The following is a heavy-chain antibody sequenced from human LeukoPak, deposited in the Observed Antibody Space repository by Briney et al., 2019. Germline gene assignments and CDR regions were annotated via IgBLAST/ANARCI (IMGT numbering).Heavy chain of an antibody. CDR1: GFSLSSHW. D-gene: IGHD3-10*01. V-gene: IGHV3-7*03. CDR2: INQDGSEK. Sequence: GGSLRLSCAASGFSLSSHWVTWVRQAPGKGLEWVANINQDGSEKYYIDSVKGRFTISRDNAKNSLYLQLDSLRAEDTAMYYCARERFASDYYMDVWGKGTTVTVSS. J-gene: IGHJ6*03. CDR3: ARERFASDYYMDV.